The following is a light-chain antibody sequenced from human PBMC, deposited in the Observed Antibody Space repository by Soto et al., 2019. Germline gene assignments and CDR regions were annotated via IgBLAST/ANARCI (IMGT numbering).Light chain of an antibody. CDR3: QSYDSSLSGWV. CDR1: SSNIGAGHD. J-gene: IGLJ3*02. V-gene: IGLV1-40*01. Sequence: QPVLTQPPSVSGAAGQRGTISCTGSSSNIGAGHDVHWYQQLPGTAPKLLISGNSNRPSGVPDRFSGSKSGTSASLAITGLQAEDEADYYCQSYDSSLSGWVFGGGTKVTVL. CDR2: GNS.